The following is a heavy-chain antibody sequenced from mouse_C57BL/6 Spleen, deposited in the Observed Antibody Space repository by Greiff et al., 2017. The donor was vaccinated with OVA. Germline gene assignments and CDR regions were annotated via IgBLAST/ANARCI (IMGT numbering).Heavy chain of an antibody. D-gene: IGHD2-3*01. CDR2: IYPGSGNT. Sequence: VQLQQSGAELVRPGASVKLSCKASGYTFTDYYINWVKQRPGQGLEWIARIYPGSGNTYYNEKFKGKATLTAEKSSSTAYMQLSSLTSEDSAVYFCARLGDGYSFAYWGQGTLVTVSA. J-gene: IGHJ3*01. V-gene: IGHV1-76*01. CDR1: GYTFTDYY. CDR3: ARLGDGYSFAY.